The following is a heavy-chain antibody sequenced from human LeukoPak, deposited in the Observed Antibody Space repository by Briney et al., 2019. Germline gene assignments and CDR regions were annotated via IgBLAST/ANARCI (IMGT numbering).Heavy chain of an antibody. D-gene: IGHD6-13*01. J-gene: IGHJ6*04. Sequence: ASETLSLTCTVSGGSISSYYWSWIRQPAGKGLEWIGYIYYSGSTNYNPSLKSRVTISVDTSKNQFSLKLSSVTAADTAVYYCARDRQQLGYYYYGMDVWGKGTTVTVSS. CDR2: IYYSGST. V-gene: IGHV4-59*01. CDR1: GGSISSYY. CDR3: ARDRQQLGYYYYGMDV.